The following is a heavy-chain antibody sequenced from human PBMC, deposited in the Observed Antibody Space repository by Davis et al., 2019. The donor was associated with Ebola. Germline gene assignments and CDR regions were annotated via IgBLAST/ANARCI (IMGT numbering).Heavy chain of an antibody. J-gene: IGHJ6*02. V-gene: IGHV5-10-1*01. CDR3: ARNLEPLPWDV. Sequence: GESLKISCKRSGYSFTSYWTSWVRQMPGKGLEWMGRIDPSDSYTNYSPSFQGHVTISADKSISTAYLQWSSLKASDTAMYYCARNLEPLPWDVWGQGTTVTVSS. D-gene: IGHD1-1*01. CDR1: GYSFTSYW. CDR2: IDPSDSYT.